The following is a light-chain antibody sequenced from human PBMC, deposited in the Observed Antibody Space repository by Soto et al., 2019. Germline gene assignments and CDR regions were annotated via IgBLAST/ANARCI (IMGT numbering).Light chain of an antibody. Sequence: DIQMTQSPCSLSASVGGRVTITCQASQNINNYLNWCQQKPGRAPKLLIYDASNLEAGVPSRFRGSGSGTDFTFTISRLQPEDIATSYCQQYENLPTFGHGTRLEIK. CDR1: QNINNY. CDR3: QQYENLPT. CDR2: DAS. J-gene: IGKJ5*01. V-gene: IGKV1-33*01.